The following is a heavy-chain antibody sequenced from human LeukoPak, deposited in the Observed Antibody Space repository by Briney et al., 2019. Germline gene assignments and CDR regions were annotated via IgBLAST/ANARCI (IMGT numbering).Heavy chain of an antibody. V-gene: IGHV4-59*08. CDR1: GGSIISYY. Sequence: SETLSLTCTVSGGSIISYYWSWIRQPPGKGLEWIGYIYYSGSTNYNPSLKSRVTISVDTSKNQFSLKLSSVTAADTAVYYCARPGPPRYCSGGSSYDPYYMDVWGKGTTVTVSS. D-gene: IGHD2-15*01. J-gene: IGHJ6*03. CDR2: IYYSGST. CDR3: ARPGPPRYCSGGSSYDPYYMDV.